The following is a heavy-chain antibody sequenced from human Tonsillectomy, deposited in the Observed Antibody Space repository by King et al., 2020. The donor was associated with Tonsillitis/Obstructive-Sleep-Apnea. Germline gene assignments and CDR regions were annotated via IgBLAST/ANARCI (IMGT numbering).Heavy chain of an antibody. CDR1: GFTFSSYG. V-gene: IGHV3-30*18. J-gene: IGHJ4*02. Sequence: VQLVESGGGVVQPGRSLRLSCAASGFTFSSYGMHWVRQAPGKGLEWVAVISYDGSNKYYADSVKGRFTISRDNSKNTLYLQMNSLRAEDTAVYYCAKDGLIHDFWSGYPDYWGQGTLVTVSS. CDR2: ISYDGSNK. CDR3: AKDGLIHDFWSGYPDY. D-gene: IGHD3-3*01.